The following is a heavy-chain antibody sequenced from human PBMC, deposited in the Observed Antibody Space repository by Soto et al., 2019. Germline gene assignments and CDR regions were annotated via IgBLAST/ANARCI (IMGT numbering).Heavy chain of an antibody. CDR3: ARGALGDCSSTSCYVGGDYYYMDV. Sequence: ASVKVSCKASGYTFTGYYMHWVRQAPGQGLEWMGWINPNSGGTNYAQKFQGWVTMTRDTSISTAYMELSRLRSDDTAVYYCARGALGDCSSTSCYVGGDYYYMDVWGKGTTVTVSS. V-gene: IGHV1-2*04. D-gene: IGHD2-2*01. CDR1: GYTFTGYY. J-gene: IGHJ6*03. CDR2: INPNSGGT.